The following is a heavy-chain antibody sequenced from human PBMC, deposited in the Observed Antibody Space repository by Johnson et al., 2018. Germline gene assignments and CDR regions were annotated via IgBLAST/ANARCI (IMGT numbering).Heavy chain of an antibody. CDR1: GFIFSSYW. J-gene: IGHJ3*02. Sequence: EVQLVESGGGLAQPGGSLRLSCAASGFIFSSYWMHWVRPAPGKGLVWVSRINSGGTSTTYADSVKGRFTMSRDNAKHTLYLQMNRLRAEDTAVYYCARGGYGGYDALESWGQGTMVTVS. D-gene: IGHD4-17*01. CDR3: ARGGYGGYDALES. V-gene: IGHV3-74*01. CDR2: INSGGTST.